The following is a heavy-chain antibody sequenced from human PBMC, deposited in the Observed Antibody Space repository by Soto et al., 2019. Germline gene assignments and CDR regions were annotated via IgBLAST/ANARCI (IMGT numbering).Heavy chain of an antibody. Sequence: SETLSLTCTVSGGSISSGDYYWSWIRQPPGKGLEWIGYIYYSGSTYYNPSLKSRVTISVDTSKNQFSLKLSSVTAADTAVYYCARDHREWCSTSCYTDLYYYYGMDVWGQGTTVTVSS. CDR1: GGSISSGDYY. CDR3: ARDHREWCSTSCYTDLYYYYGMDV. J-gene: IGHJ6*02. CDR2: IYYSGST. D-gene: IGHD2-2*02. V-gene: IGHV4-30-4*01.